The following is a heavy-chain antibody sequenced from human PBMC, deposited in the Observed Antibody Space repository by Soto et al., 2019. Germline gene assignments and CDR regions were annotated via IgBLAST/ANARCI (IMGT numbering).Heavy chain of an antibody. Sequence: ASVKVSCKTSGYDFTSHYIHWVRQAPGQRLESMGIIYPRGGSTIYAQKFQGKVTMTRDTSTHTLYMELSSLRSEDTAIYYCARVGYSSTGTTLHFHGLDVWGQGTTVTAP. CDR1: GYDFTSHY. D-gene: IGHD3-22*01. CDR3: ARVGYSSTGTTLHFHGLDV. V-gene: IGHV1-46*01. J-gene: IGHJ6*02. CDR2: IYPRGGST.